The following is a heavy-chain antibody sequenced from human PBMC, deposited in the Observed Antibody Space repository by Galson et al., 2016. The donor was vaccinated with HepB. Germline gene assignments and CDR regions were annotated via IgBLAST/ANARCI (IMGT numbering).Heavy chain of an antibody. D-gene: IGHD3-9*01. CDR1: GFTFSSHS. J-gene: IGHJ4*02. V-gene: IGHV3-33*03. Sequence: SLRLSCAASGFTFSSHSMHWVRQAPGKGLEWVAVVWYDGNKKYYGESVMGRFTISRDNSRNTLHLQMNSLRVEDTAVYYCAEERYGDIKWGQGTLVTVSS. CDR2: VWYDGNKK. CDR3: AEERYGDIK.